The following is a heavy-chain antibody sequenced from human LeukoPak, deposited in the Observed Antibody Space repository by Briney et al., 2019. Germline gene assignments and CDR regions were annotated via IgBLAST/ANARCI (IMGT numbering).Heavy chain of an antibody. D-gene: IGHD2-2*01. CDR1: GFPLISYA. CDR2: IYGWGGST. CDR3: AKDKIRYCSSTSCYRSFDY. V-gene: IGHV3-23*01. Sequence: GSLRLSCATSGFPLISYALSWVRPGPGEGLEGGSAIYGWGGSTYYADPVKSRLTISRDNSKNPLYRQMNRQRAEDTAAYYCAKDKIRYCSSTSCYRSFDYWGQGTLVTVSS. J-gene: IGHJ4*02.